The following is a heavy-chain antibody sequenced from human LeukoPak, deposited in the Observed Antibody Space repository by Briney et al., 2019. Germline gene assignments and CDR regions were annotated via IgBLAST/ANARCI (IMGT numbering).Heavy chain of an antibody. CDR1: GYTFNGYY. Sequence: ASVTVSCKASGYTFNGYYMHWVRQAPGQGLEWMGWINPNSGGTNYAQKFQGRVTMTRDTSISTAYMELSRLRSDDTAVYYCTRDSRSAVDYWGQGTLVTVSS. J-gene: IGHJ4*02. V-gene: IGHV1-2*02. CDR3: TRDSRSAVDY. CDR2: INPNSGGT. D-gene: IGHD2-15*01.